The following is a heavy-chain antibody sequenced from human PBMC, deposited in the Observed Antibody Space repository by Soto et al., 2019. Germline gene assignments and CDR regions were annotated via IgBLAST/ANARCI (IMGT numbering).Heavy chain of an antibody. CDR3: ARDQDSSGWYRSAFDI. Sequence: SVKVSCNASVGTFSSYAISWVLQAPVQGLEWMGGIIPIFGTANYAQKFQGRVTITADESTSTAYMELSSLRSEDTAVYYCARDQDSSGWYRSAFDIWGQGTMVTVSS. CDR2: IIPIFGTA. D-gene: IGHD6-19*01. V-gene: IGHV1-69*13. CDR1: VGTFSSYA. J-gene: IGHJ3*02.